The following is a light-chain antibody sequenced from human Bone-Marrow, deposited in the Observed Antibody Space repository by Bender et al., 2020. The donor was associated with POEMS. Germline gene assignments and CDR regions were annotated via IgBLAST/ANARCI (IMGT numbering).Light chain of an antibody. CDR1: SSDVGGSNY. V-gene: IGLV2-8*01. Sequence: QSALTQPPSASGSPGQSVAISCTGTSSDVGGSNYVSWYQQHPGKAPKLILYEVSKRPSGVPDRFSGSKSGNTASLTVSGLQTEDEADYYCNSYTGSNNYVVFGGGTKLTVL. CDR3: NSYTGSNNYVV. CDR2: EVS. J-gene: IGLJ2*01.